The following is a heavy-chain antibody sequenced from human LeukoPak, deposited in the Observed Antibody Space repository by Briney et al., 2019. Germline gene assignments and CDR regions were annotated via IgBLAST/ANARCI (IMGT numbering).Heavy chain of an antibody. CDR2: ISWNSGSI. V-gene: IGHV3-9*01. Sequence: GGSLRLSCAASGFTFDDYAMHWVRQAPGKGLEWVSGISWNSGSIGYADSVKGRFTISRDNAKNSLHLQMNSLRAEDTALYYCAKDIVSTSSNWFDPWGQGTLVTVSS. CDR1: GFTFDDYA. J-gene: IGHJ5*02. CDR3: AKDIVSTSSNWFDP. D-gene: IGHD2-2*01.